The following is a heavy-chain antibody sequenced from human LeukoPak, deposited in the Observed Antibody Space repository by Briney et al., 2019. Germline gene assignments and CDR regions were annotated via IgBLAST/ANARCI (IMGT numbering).Heavy chain of an antibody. CDR3: GRSGRYRPSDL. J-gene: IGHJ5*02. D-gene: IGHD1-26*01. Sequence: GGSLRLSCAASGFILSDHYIDWVRQAPGKGLEWVGRTRNKANSYTTEYAASVKGRFTISRDDPKNLLYLQMNSLKSEDTAVYYCGRSGRYRPSDLWGQGTLVTVSP. CDR2: TRNKANSYTT. V-gene: IGHV3-72*01. CDR1: GFILSDHY.